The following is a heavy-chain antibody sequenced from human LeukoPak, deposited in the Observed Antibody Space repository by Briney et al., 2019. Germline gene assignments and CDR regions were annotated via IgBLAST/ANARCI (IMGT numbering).Heavy chain of an antibody. Sequence: SETLSLTCAVYGGSFSGYYWSWIRQPPGKGLEWIGEINHSGSTNYNPSLKSRVTISVDTSKNQFSLKLSSVTAADTAVYYCARAAGIAAAPKGQINDYWGQGTLVTVSS. V-gene: IGHV4-34*01. CDR1: GGSFSGYY. D-gene: IGHD6-13*01. J-gene: IGHJ4*02. CDR3: ARAAGIAAAPKGQINDY. CDR2: INHSGST.